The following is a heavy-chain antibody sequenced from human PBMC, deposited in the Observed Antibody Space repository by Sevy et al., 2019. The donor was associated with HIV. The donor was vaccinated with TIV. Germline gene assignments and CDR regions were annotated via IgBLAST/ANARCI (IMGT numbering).Heavy chain of an antibody. CDR3: ARRIVGAGGYFDY. CDR2: IAGSGDNT. J-gene: IGHJ4*02. D-gene: IGHD1-26*01. Sequence: GGSLRLSCAASGFTFSNYVMSWVRQTPGKGLEWVSSIAGSGDNTYYLDTVKGPFIMSRDNSKNTLYLQMNSLRAEDTAVYYCARRIVGAGGYFDYWGQGTLVTVSS. CDR1: GFTFSNYV. V-gene: IGHV3-23*01.